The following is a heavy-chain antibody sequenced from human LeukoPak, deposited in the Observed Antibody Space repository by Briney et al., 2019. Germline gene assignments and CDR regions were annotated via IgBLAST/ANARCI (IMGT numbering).Heavy chain of an antibody. D-gene: IGHD2-21*01. J-gene: IGHJ3*01. CDR2: TFFRYKWFY. CDR3: ARDVAFDF. CDR1: GDSVSSPDAA. Sequence: SQTLSLTCAISGDSVSSPDAAWNWIRQSPSGGLEWLGRTFFRYKWFYEYAVSVKGRISINPDTSKNQFSLHLNSVTPDDTALYYCARDVAFDFWGQGTMVTVSS. V-gene: IGHV6-1*01.